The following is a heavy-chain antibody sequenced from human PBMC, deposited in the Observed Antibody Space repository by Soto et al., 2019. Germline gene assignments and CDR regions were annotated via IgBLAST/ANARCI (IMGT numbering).Heavy chain of an antibody. D-gene: IGHD3-10*01. CDR2: IYPADSDT. V-gene: IGHV5-51*01. Sequence: PGETLKISCQGSGYTFSSHWIGWVRQKPGKGLEWMGIIYPADSDTRYSPSFQGQVTISADKSISTAYLQWSSLKASDTAMYYCAGGGVRGVITRTRDYYGMDVWGQGTTVTVSS. CDR1: GYTFSSHW. J-gene: IGHJ6*02. CDR3: AGGGVRGVITRTRDYYGMDV.